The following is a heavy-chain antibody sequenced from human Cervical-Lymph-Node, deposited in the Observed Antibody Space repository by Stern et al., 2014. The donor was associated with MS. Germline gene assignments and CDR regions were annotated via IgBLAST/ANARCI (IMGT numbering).Heavy chain of an antibody. V-gene: IGHV1-2*02. J-gene: IGHJ4*02. CDR3: AREATRIIVGIDY. D-gene: IGHD2/OR15-2a*01. Sequence: VQLVESGAKMKKPGASVKVSCKASGYAFTGFFIHWVRQVPGQGLEWMGMLNPNSDDPTYAQNFQDRVTLTRDTSISTAYLELSRLTSADTAVYYCAREATRIIVGIDYWGQGTQVTVSS. CDR1: GYAFTGFF. CDR2: LNPNSDDP.